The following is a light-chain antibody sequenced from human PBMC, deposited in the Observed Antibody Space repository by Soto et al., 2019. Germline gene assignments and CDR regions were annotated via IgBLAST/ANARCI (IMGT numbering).Light chain of an antibody. V-gene: IGKV3-20*01. CDR1: QSISSSY. CDR3: QQYVNSLT. Sequence: DIVLTQSPGTLSLSPGERGTRSCRASQSISSSYLAWYQQKPGQAPRLLIYGASTRATGIPDRFSGSGSGTDFTLTISRLEPEDFAVYYCQQYVNSLTFGGGTKVQIK. J-gene: IGKJ4*01. CDR2: GAS.